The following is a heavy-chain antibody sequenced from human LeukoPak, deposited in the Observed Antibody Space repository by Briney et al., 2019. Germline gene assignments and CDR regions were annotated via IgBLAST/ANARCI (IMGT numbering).Heavy chain of an antibody. CDR2: IKQDGSEK. V-gene: IGHV3-7*01. J-gene: IGHJ4*02. CDR1: GFTFSSYW. CDR3: AREDPGDFWSGYPPYYYDY. Sequence: PGGSLRLSCAASGFTFSSYWMSWVRQAPGKGLEWVANIKQDGSEKYYVDSVKGRFTISRDNAKNSLYLQMNSLRAVDTAVYYCAREDPGDFWSGYPPYYYDYWGQGTLVTVSS. D-gene: IGHD3-3*01.